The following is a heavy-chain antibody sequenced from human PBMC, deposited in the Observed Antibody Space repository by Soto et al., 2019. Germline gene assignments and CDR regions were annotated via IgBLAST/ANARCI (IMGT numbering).Heavy chain of an antibody. CDR2: IYYSGST. D-gene: IGHD6-13*01. CDR3: GGGLAAAGTLFDY. V-gene: IGHV4-59*08. Sequence: SETLSLTCTVSGGSISSYYWSWIRQPPGKGLEWIGYIYYSGSTNYNPSLRSRVTISVDTSKNQFSLKLSSVTAADTAVYYCGGGLAAAGTLFDYWGQGTLVTVSS. J-gene: IGHJ4*02. CDR1: GGSISSYY.